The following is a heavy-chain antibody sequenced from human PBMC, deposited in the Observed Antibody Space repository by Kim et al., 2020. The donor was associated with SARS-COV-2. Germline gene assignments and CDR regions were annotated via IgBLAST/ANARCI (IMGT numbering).Heavy chain of an antibody. CDR1: GGSISSSSYY. V-gene: IGHV4-39*01. CDR3: ARSGGYSRSSDLIDY. Sequence: SETLSLTCTVSGGSISSSSYYWGWIRQPPGKGLEWIGSMYYSGSTYYNPSLKSRVTISVDTSNNQFSLKLTSVTAADTAVYYCARSGGYSRSSDLIDYWGQGTLVTVSS. CDR2: MYYSGST. D-gene: IGHD6-6*01. J-gene: IGHJ4*02.